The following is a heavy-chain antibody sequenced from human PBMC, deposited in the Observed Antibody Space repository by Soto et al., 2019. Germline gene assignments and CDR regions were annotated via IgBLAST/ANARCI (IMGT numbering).Heavy chain of an antibody. D-gene: IGHD3-16*01. J-gene: IGHJ6*02. CDR3: ARGGEQYYYYYGMDV. CDR1: GYTFTSYG. Sequence: ASVKVSCKTSGYTFTSYGISWVRQAPGQGLEWMAWISAYNGNTNYAQKLQGRVTMTTDTSTSTAYMELRSLRSDDTAVYYCARGGEQYYYYYGMDVWGQVTTVTVSS. V-gene: IGHV1-18*04. CDR2: ISAYNGNT.